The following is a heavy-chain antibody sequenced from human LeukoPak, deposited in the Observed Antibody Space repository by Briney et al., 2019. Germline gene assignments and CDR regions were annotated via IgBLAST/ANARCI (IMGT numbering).Heavy chain of an antibody. D-gene: IGHD2-15*01. Sequence: SETLSLTCTVSGGSISSGDYYWSWIRQPPGKGLEWIGYIYYSGSTYYNPSLKSRVTISVDTSKNQFSLKLSSVTAADTAVYSCARVDVVGEYYFDYWGQGTLVTVSS. CDR3: ARVDVVGEYYFDY. V-gene: IGHV4-30-4*01. J-gene: IGHJ4*02. CDR2: IYYSGST. CDR1: GGSISSGDYY.